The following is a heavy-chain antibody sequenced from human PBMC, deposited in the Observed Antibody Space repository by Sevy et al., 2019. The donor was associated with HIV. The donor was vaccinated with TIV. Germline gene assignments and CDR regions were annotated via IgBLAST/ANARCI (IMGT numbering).Heavy chain of an antibody. CDR1: GFTFINYA. J-gene: IGHJ4*02. CDR2: ISDSGGNT. CDR3: AKAGGSTGGSFDY. Sequence: GGSLRLSCAASGFTFINYAMYWVRQTPGKGLEWVSVISDSGGNTYYADSVKGRFTISRDNSENTLYLQMNSLRAGDTAVYYCAKAGGSTGGSFDYWGQGTLVTVFS. D-gene: IGHD7-27*01. V-gene: IGHV3-23*01.